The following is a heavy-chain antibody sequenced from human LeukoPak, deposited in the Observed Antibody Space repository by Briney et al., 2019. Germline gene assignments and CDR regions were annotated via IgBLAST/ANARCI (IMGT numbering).Heavy chain of an antibody. CDR2: VGTGGDT. J-gene: IGHJ3*02. CDR1: GFSFRSYD. D-gene: IGHD6-13*01. V-gene: IGHV3-13*01. CDR3: ARRSAAAGIDAFDI. Sequence: PGGSLRLSCSASGFSFRSYDMHWVRQPTGKGLEWVSAVGTGGDTYYAGSVKGRFTVVRENAKNTLYLQMNSLRAGDTAMYYCARRSAAAGIDAFDIWGQGTMVTVSS.